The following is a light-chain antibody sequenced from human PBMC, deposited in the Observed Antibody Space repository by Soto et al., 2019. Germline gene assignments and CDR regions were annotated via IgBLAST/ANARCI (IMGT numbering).Light chain of an antibody. J-gene: IGKJ2*01. V-gene: IGKV3-20*01. CDR3: QQYGTSPLFT. CDR2: GGS. CDR1: QSLDSNY. Sequence: EILLTQSPGTLSLSPGESATLSCRASQSLDSNYLAWYQQKPGQAPRPLIYGGSSRATGIPDRFTGGGSGTDFTLTISRLEPEDFAIYFCQQYGTSPLFTCGRGTKLEIK.